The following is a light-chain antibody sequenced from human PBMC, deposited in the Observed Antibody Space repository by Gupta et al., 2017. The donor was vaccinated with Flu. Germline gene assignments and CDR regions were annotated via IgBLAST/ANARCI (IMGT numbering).Light chain of an antibody. CDR3: QQYNCCPPT. CDR2: AAS. V-gene: IGKV1D-8*03. CDR1: QGISSY. Sequence: VIWLTQSPSLLSPSTVDRVTKRCRMSQGISSYLAWYQQKPEKAPELLIYAASTRQSGVPARFSGSGSGTDFTLNISSLQAEDFATYYCQQYNCCPPTFGQGTKVEIK. J-gene: IGKJ1*01.